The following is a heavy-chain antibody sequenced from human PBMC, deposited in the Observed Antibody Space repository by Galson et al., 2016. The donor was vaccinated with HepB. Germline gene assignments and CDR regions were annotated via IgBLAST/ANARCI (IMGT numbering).Heavy chain of an antibody. J-gene: IGHJ4*02. V-gene: IGHV6-1*01. D-gene: IGHD6-19*01. CDR3: ARDQHWLLDY. Sequence: CAISGDSVSSNSAAWNWIRQSPSRGLEWLGRTFYRSKWYNDYAVSVKSRITINRDTSKNQFSLPLKSVTPEDTAVYYCARDQHWLLDYWGQGTLVTVSS. CDR2: TFYRSKWYN. CDR1: GDSVSSNSAA.